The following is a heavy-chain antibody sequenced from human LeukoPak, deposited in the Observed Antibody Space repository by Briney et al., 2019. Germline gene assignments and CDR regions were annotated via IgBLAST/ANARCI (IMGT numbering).Heavy chain of an antibody. CDR3: ARPRSAMADFDH. CDR1: GGSISSYY. CDR2: IFYGGST. D-gene: IGHD5-18*01. Sequence: PSETLSLTCSVSGGSISSYYWSWIRQPPGKGLEWIGYIFYGGSTNYNPSLKSRVTISVDTTKNQFSLKLTSVTAADTAVYYCARPRSAMADFDHWGQGTLVTVSS. V-gene: IGHV4-59*08. J-gene: IGHJ4*02.